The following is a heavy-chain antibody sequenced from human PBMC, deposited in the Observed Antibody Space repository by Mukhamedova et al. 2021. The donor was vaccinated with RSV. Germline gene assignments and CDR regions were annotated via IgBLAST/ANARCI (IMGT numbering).Heavy chain of an antibody. D-gene: IGHD3-22*01. CDR3: ARDLGYYYDSSGRFYYFDY. V-gene: IGHV1-18*01. CDR1: G. J-gene: IGHJ4*01. CDR2: ISAYNGNT. Sequence: GISWVRQAPGQGLEWMGWISAYNGNTNYAQKLQGRVTMTTDTSTSTAYMELRSLRSDDTAGYYCARDLGYYYDSSGRFYYFDYWG.